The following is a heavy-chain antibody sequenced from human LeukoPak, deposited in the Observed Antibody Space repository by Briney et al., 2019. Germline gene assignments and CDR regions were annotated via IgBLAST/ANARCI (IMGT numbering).Heavy chain of an antibody. CDR2: ISSLSGTI. J-gene: IGHJ6*03. CDR1: GFTFSSYS. D-gene: IGHD3-3*01. CDR3: ARHNYDFWSVYMDV. Sequence: PGGSLRLSCAASGFTFSSYSMNWVRQAPGEGLEWVSYISSLSGTIYYADSVKGRFTISRDNAKNSLYLQMNSLRAEDTAVYYCARHNYDFWSVYMDVWGKGITVTVSS. V-gene: IGHV3-48*04.